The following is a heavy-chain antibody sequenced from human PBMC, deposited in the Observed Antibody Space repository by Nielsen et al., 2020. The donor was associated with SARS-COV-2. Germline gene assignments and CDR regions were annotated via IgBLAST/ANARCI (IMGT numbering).Heavy chain of an antibody. V-gene: IGHV4-61*01. CDR1: GGSVSSGSYY. Sequence: SETLSLTCTVSGGSVSSGSYYWSWIRQPPGKGLEWIGYIYYSGSTNYNPPLKSRVTISVDTSKNQFSLKLSSVTAADTAVYYCARAVYPDAFDIWGQGTMVTVSS. J-gene: IGHJ3*02. D-gene: IGHD3-16*01. CDR2: IYYSGST. CDR3: ARAVYPDAFDI.